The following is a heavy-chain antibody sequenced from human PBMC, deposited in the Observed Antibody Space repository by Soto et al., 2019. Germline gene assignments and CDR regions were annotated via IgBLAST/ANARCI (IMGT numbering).Heavy chain of an antibody. CDR1: GGSISSSSNY. D-gene: IGHD1-1*01. Sequence: TCTVSGGSISSSSNYWGWIRQPPGKGLEWIGSIYYSGSTYYNPSLKSRVTISVDTSKNQFSLKLSSVTAADTAVYYCARHEGTGSPWNYGMDVWGQGTTVTVSS. J-gene: IGHJ6*02. V-gene: IGHV4-39*01. CDR3: ARHEGTGSPWNYGMDV. CDR2: IYYSGST.